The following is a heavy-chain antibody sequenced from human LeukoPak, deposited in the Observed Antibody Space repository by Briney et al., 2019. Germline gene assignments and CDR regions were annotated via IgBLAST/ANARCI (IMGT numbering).Heavy chain of an antibody. CDR2: IYYSGST. J-gene: IGHJ4*02. CDR3: ARVGSGGAWFDF. CDR1: GGSISSSSYY. V-gene: IGHV4-39*07. Sequence: PSETLSLTCTVSGGSISSSSYYWGWIRQPPGKGLEWIGSIYYSGSTYYNPSLKSQVTISVDTSKNQFSLKMTSVTAADTAVYFCARVGSGGAWFDFWGQGTLVTVSS. D-gene: IGHD6-19*01.